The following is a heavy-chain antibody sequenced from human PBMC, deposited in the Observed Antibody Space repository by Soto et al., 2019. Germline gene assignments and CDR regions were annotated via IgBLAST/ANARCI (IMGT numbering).Heavy chain of an antibody. Sequence: GASVKVSCKASGFTFTSSAVQWVRQARGQRLEWIGWIVVGSGNTNYAQKFQERVTITRDMSTSTAYMELSSLRSEDTAVYYCAADMGHYGSGSYYKVLDYWGQGTLVTVSS. CDR1: GFTFTSSA. V-gene: IGHV1-58*01. D-gene: IGHD3-10*01. J-gene: IGHJ4*02. CDR2: IVVGSGNT. CDR3: AADMGHYGSGSYYKVLDY.